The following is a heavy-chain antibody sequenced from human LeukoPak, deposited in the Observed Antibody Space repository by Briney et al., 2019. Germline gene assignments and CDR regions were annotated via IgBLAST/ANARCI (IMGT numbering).Heavy chain of an antibody. D-gene: IGHD1-1*01. CDR1: GDSVTSSSYS. J-gene: IGHJ3*02. V-gene: IGHV4-39*07. Sequence: PSETLSLTCTVSGDSVTSSSYSWGWIRQSPRKGLEWIGTIYYYGSTNYNPSLKSRVTLSVDTSKNQFSLNLSSVTAADTAVFYCARLSTWNDGVDAFDIWGQGTMVTVSS. CDR2: IYYYGST. CDR3: ARLSTWNDGVDAFDI.